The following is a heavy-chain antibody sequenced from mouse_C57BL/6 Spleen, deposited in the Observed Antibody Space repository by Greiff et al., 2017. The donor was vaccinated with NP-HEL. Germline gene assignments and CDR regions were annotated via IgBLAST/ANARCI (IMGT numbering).Heavy chain of an antibody. CDR2: INPNYGTT. CDR1: GYSFTDYN. J-gene: IGHJ2*01. CDR3: ARSRYYGLDY. Sequence: VQLKESGPELVKPGASVKISCKASGYSFTDYNMNWVKQSNGKSLEWIGEINPNYGTTTYNQKFKGKATLTVDQSSSTAYMQLNSLTSEDSAVYYCARSRYYGLDYWGQGTTLTVSS. D-gene: IGHD1-1*01. V-gene: IGHV1-39*01.